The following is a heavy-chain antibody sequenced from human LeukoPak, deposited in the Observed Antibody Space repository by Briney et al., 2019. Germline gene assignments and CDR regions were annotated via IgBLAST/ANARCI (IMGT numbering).Heavy chain of an antibody. V-gene: IGHV4-39*07. CDR1: GGSISSSSYY. CDR3: ARDEPLAYYDFWSGYQRRYFDL. Sequence: PSETLSLTCTVSGGSISSSSYYWGWIRQPPGKGLEWIGSIYYSGSTYYNPSLKSRVTISVDTSKNQFSLKLSSVTAADTAVYYCARDEPLAYYDFWSGYQRRYFDLWGRGTLVTVSS. D-gene: IGHD3-3*01. J-gene: IGHJ2*01. CDR2: IYYSGST.